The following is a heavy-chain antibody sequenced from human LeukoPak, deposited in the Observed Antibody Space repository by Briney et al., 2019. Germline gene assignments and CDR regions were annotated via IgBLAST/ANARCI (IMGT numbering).Heavy chain of an antibody. D-gene: IGHD5-12*01. J-gene: IGHJ4*02. V-gene: IGHV4-30-2*01. CDR3: ARDGYSGYGDY. Sequence: SETLSLTCAVSGVSISSGGYSWSWLRQPPGKGLEWIGYIYHSGSTYYNPSLKSRVTISVDRSKNQFSLKLSSVTAADTAVYYCARDGYSGYGDYWGQGTLVTVSS. CDR1: GVSISSGGYS. CDR2: IYHSGST.